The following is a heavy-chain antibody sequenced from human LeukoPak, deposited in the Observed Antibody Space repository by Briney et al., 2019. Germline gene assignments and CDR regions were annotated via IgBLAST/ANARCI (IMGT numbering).Heavy chain of an antibody. Sequence: PGGSLRLSCAASGFTFSSYWMHWVRQAPGKGLVWVSRINSDGSSTSYADSVKGRFTISRDNSKNTLYLQMNSLRPEDTAVYYCAKGVVAATNAAYYGMDVWGQGTTVTVSS. CDR2: INSDGSST. V-gene: IGHV3-74*01. J-gene: IGHJ6*02. D-gene: IGHD2-15*01. CDR1: GFTFSSYW. CDR3: AKGVVAATNAAYYGMDV.